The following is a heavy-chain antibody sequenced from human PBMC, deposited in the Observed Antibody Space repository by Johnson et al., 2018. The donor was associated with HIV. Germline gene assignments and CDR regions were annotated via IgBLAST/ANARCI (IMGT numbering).Heavy chain of an antibody. CDR2: LSYDGSNK. Sequence: QVQLVESGGGVVQPGRSLRLSCAASGFTFSSYPLHWVRQAPGKGLEWVAVLSYDGSNKFYTDSVKGRFSISRDNSKNTLYLQMNSLRTEDTAVYYCARERGYYGNPAFDIWGQGTMVTDSS. J-gene: IGHJ3*02. V-gene: IGHV3-30-3*01. D-gene: IGHD4-11*01. CDR1: GFTFSSYP. CDR3: ARERGYYGNPAFDI.